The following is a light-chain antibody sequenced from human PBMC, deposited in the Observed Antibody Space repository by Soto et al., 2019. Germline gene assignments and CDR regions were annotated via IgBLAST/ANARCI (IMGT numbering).Light chain of an antibody. CDR2: GAS. Sequence: LVLTQSPGTLSLSPGERATLSCRASQSVSSSYLAWYQQKPGQAPRLLIYGASSRATGIPNRFSGSGSGTDFTLTINRLEPEDFAVYYCQQYGSSITFGQGTRLEIK. CDR3: QQYGSSIT. J-gene: IGKJ5*01. CDR1: QSVSSSY. V-gene: IGKV3-20*01.